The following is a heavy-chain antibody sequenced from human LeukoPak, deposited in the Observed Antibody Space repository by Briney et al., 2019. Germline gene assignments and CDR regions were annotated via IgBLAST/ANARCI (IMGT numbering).Heavy chain of an antibody. CDR3: AGHLTSGDYFDY. J-gene: IGHJ4*02. V-gene: IGHV4-34*01. D-gene: IGHD3-3*02. CDR1: GGSFSGYY. CDR2: INHSGST. Sequence: SETLSLTCAVYGGSFSGYYWSWIRQPPGKGLEWIGEINHSGSTNYNPSLKSRVTISVDTSKNQFSLKLSSVTAADTAVYYCAGHLTSGDYFDYWGQGTLVTVSS.